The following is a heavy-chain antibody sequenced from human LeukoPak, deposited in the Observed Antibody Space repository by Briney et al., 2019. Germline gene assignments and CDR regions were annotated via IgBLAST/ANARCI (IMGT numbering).Heavy chain of an antibody. Sequence: SVKVSCKASGGTFSSYAISWVRQAPGQGLEWMGRIIPILGMANYAQKFQGRVTITADKSTSTAYMELSSLRSEDTAVYYCARVHPLLYYFDYWGQGTLVTVSS. J-gene: IGHJ4*02. D-gene: IGHD1-26*01. CDR3: ARVHPLLYYFDY. CDR2: IIPILGMA. CDR1: GGTFSSYA. V-gene: IGHV1-69*04.